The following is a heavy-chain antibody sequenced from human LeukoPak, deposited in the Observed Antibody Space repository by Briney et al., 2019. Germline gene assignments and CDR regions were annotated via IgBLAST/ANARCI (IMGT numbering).Heavy chain of an antibody. V-gene: IGHV3-30*09. CDR2: ISYDGSIK. CDR3: AKSYDNGWYVCDY. Sequence: GGSLRLFCAASGFTFSNFAMNWVRQAPGKGLEWVAFISYDGSIKSYADSVKGRFAVSRDNSKNTLYLQMNSLRPEDTAFYYCAKSYDNGWYVCDYWGQGTLVTVSS. J-gene: IGHJ4*02. CDR1: GFTFSNFA. D-gene: IGHD6-19*01.